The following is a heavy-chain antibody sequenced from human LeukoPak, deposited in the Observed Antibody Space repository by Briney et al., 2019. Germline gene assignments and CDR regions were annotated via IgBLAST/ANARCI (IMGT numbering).Heavy chain of an antibody. CDR2: ISSEGATT. D-gene: IGHD2-2*01. V-gene: IGHV3-64*04. Sequence: GGSLRLSCLVSGFSFRSYAMHWVRQAPGKGLEYVSSISSEGATTYYTDSVKGRFTISRDNSKNTLYLQMNSLRAEDTAVYYCARDRDCSSTSCYYYYGMDVWGQGTTVTVSS. J-gene: IGHJ6*02. CDR3: ARDRDCSSTSCYYYYGMDV. CDR1: GFSFRSYA.